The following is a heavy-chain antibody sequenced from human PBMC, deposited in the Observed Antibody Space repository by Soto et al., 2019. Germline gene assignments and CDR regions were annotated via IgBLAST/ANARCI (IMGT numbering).Heavy chain of an antibody. Sequence: QVQLVQSGAEVKKPGSSVKVSCKASGGTFSSYAISWVRQAPGQGLEWMGGIIPIFGTANYAQKFQGRVTITADESKSTAYMELSSLRSEDTAVYYCARQAHTYDFWSGYSHGWFDPWGQGTLVTVSS. D-gene: IGHD3-3*01. CDR2: IIPIFGTA. V-gene: IGHV1-69*01. CDR1: GGTFSSYA. J-gene: IGHJ5*02. CDR3: ARQAHTYDFWSGYSHGWFDP.